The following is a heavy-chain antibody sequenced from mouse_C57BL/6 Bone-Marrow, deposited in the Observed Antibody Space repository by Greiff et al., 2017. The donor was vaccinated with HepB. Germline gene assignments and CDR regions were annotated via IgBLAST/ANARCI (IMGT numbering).Heavy chain of an antibody. CDR1: GFSLTSYG. CDR2: IWSGGST. J-gene: IGHJ3*01. V-gene: IGHV2-2*01. D-gene: IGHD2-5*01. CDR3: ARARTYYSNSFAY. Sequence: VQLVESGPGLVQPSQSLSITCTVSGFSLTSYGVHWVRQSPGKGLEWLGVIWSGGSTDYNAAFISRLSISKDNSKSQVFFKMNSLQADDTAIYYCARARTYYSNSFAYWGQGTLVTVSA.